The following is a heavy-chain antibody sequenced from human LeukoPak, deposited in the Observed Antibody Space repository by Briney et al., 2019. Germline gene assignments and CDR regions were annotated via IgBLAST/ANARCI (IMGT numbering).Heavy chain of an antibody. J-gene: IGHJ3*02. CDR2: MNPNSGNT. CDR1: GYTFTSYD. Sequence: ASVKVSCKXSGYTFTSYDINWVRQATGQGLERMGWMNPNSGNTGYAQKFQGRVTMTRNTSISTAYMELSSLRSEDTAVYYCARGFLGVYSSGWFDAFDIWGQGTMVTVSS. CDR3: ARGFLGVYSSGWFDAFDI. V-gene: IGHV1-8*01. D-gene: IGHD6-19*01.